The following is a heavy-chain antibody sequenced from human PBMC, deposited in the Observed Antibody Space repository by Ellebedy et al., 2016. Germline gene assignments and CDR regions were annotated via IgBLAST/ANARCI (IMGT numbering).Heavy chain of an antibody. Sequence: SLKISXAASGFTFDDYAMHWVRQAPGKGLEWVSGISWNSGSIGYADSVKGRFTISRDNAKNSLYLQMNSLRAEDTALYYCAKDKGVVPAAILDVWGKGTTVTVSS. CDR2: ISWNSGSI. J-gene: IGHJ6*04. CDR1: GFTFDDYA. V-gene: IGHV3-9*01. D-gene: IGHD2-2*02. CDR3: AKDKGVVPAAILDV.